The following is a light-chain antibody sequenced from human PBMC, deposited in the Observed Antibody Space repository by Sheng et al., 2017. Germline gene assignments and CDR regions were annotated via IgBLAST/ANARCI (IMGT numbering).Light chain of an antibody. CDR2: AAS. CDR1: QSISSY. Sequence: DIQMTQSPSSLSASVGDRVTITCRASQSISSYLNWYQQKPGKAPKLLIYAASTLQSGVPSRFSGSGSGTDFTLTISCLQYEDFATYFCQQYYTYPYTFGQGTKLEIK. CDR3: QQYYTYPYT. J-gene: IGKJ2*01. V-gene: IGKV1-39*01.